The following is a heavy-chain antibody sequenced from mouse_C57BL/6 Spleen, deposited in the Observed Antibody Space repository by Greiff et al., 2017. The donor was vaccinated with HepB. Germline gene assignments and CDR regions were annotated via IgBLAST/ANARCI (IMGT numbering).Heavy chain of an antibody. CDR3: TRGGITTVGYWYFDV. J-gene: IGHJ1*03. Sequence: LMESGAELVRPGASVTLSCKASGYTFTDYEMHWVKQTPVHGLEWIGAIDPETGGTAYNQKFKGKAILTADKSSSTAYMELRSLTSEDSAVYYCTRGGITTVGYWYFDVWGTGTTVTVSS. CDR1: GYTFTDYE. CDR2: IDPETGGT. V-gene: IGHV1-15*01. D-gene: IGHD1-1*01.